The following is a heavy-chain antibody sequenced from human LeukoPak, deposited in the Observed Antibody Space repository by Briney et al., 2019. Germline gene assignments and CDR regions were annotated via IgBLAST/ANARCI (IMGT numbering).Heavy chain of an antibody. Sequence: ASVKVSCKASGYTFTSYYMHWVRQAPGQGLEWMGWINPNNGGTNYAQNFQGRVTMTSDTSISTAYMELSSLRSDDTAVYYCARQLYSSLPSDYWGQGTLVTVSS. D-gene: IGHD5-12*01. CDR1: GYTFTSYY. CDR2: INPNNGGT. V-gene: IGHV1-2*02. J-gene: IGHJ4*02. CDR3: ARQLYSSLPSDY.